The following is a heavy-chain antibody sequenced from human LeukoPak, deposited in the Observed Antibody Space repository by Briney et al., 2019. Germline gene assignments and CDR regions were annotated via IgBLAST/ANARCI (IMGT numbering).Heavy chain of an antibody. V-gene: IGHV3-48*03. CDR1: GFTFSTYE. J-gene: IGHJ4*02. Sequence: GGSLRLSCAASGFTFSTYEMKWVRQAPGKGLEWVSYITGSGSPIYYADFVKGRFTISRDNAKNSLSLQMNSLRADDTAIYFCVTHSSSADYWGQGTLVSVSS. CDR3: VTHSSSADY. CDR2: ITGSGSPI. D-gene: IGHD6-6*01.